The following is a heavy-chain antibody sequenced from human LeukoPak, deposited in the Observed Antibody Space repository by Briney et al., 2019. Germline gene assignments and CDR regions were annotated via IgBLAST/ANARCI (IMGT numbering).Heavy chain of an antibody. V-gene: IGHV4-59*08. J-gene: IGHJ4*02. CDR2: IYYSGSS. D-gene: IGHD5-18*01. CDR1: GGSISSYY. Sequence: SETLSLTCAVSGGSISSYYWSWIRQPPGKGLEWIGYIYYSGSSNYNPSLKSRVTISVDTSKNQFSLKLTSVTAADTAVYYCARHAVRGYSYLDYWGQGTLVTVSS. CDR3: ARHAVRGYSYLDY.